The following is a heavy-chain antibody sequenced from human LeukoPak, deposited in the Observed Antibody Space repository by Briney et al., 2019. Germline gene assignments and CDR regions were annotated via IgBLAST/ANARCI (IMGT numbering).Heavy chain of an antibody. J-gene: IGHJ4*02. V-gene: IGHV3-33*06. CDR1: GFTFSSYG. D-gene: IGHD3-10*01. CDR3: AKGFGELSYYFDY. Sequence: PGRSLRLSCAASGFTFSSYGMHWVRQAPGKGLEWVAVIWYDGSNKYYADSVKGRFTISRDNSKNTLYLQMNSLRAEDTAVYYCAKGFGELSYYFDYWGREPWSPSPQ. CDR2: IWYDGSNK.